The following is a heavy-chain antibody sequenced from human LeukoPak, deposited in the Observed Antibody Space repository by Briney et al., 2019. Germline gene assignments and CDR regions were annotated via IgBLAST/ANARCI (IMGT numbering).Heavy chain of an antibody. D-gene: IGHD3-22*01. J-gene: IGHJ3*02. CDR3: ARSTYYYDSSGFNYAAFDI. CDR1: GFTFSSYE. Sequence: GGSLRLSCAASGFTFSSYEMNWVRQAPGKGLEWVSYISSNGSTIYYADSVKGRFTISRDNAKNSLYLQMNSLRAEDTAVYYCARSTYYYDSSGFNYAAFDIWGQGTMVTVSS. V-gene: IGHV3-48*03. CDR2: ISSNGSTI.